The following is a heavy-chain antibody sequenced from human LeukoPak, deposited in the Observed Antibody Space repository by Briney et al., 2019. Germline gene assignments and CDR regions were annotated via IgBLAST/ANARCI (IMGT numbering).Heavy chain of an antibody. CDR3: AKSQPFDIVVVPAAIVYGMDV. Sequence: PGGSLRLSCAASGFTFTSYSMNWVRQAPGKGLEWVSTISGGGGSTYYADSVKGRFTISRDNSKNTLYLQVNSLRAEDTAVYYCAKSQPFDIVVVPAAIVYGMDVWGQGTTVTVSS. CDR1: GFTFTSYS. V-gene: IGHV3-23*01. D-gene: IGHD2-2*02. CDR2: ISGGGGST. J-gene: IGHJ6*02.